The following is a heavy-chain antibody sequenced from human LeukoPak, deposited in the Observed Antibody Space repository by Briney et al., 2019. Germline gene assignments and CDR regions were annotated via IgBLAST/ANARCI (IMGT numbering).Heavy chain of an antibody. V-gene: IGHV3-30-3*01. CDR1: GFTFSSYA. J-gene: IGHJ4*02. CDR2: ISYDDGSNK. CDR3: ARVDYGGNLHFDY. D-gene: IGHD4-23*01. Sequence: GGSLRLSCAASGFTFSSYAMHWVRQAPGKGLEWVALISYDDGSNKYYADSVKGRFTISRDNSENTLYLQMNSLRAEDTAVYYCARVDYGGNLHFDYWGQGTLVTVSS.